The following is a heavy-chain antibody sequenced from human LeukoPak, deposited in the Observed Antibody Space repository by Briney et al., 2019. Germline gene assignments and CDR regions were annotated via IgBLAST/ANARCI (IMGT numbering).Heavy chain of an antibody. D-gene: IGHD2-21*02. CDR3: AKGAGGDSSSPMHV. V-gene: IGHV3-20*04. Sequence: GGSLRLSCAASGFTFEDFAMSWVRQAPGKGLEWVSSINWAGGNTGYADSVKGRFTISRDNAKNTLYLQMNSLRAEDTALYYCAKGAGGDSSSPMHVWGKGTTVTVSS. CDR1: GFTFEDFA. J-gene: IGHJ6*03. CDR2: INWAGGNT.